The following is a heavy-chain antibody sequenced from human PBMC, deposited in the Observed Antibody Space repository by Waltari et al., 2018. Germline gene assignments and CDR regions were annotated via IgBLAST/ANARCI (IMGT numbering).Heavy chain of an antibody. Sequence: QVQLVESGGGVVQPGRSLSLSCAASGFTFSSYAIPWVRQAPGKGLEWVAVISYDGSNKYYADSVKGRFTISRDNSKNTLYLQMNSLRAEDTAVYYCARVDFRAAGTRGHAFDIWGQGTMVTVSS. D-gene: IGHD6-13*01. CDR3: ARVDFRAAGTRGHAFDI. CDR2: ISYDGSNK. CDR1: GFTFSSYA. J-gene: IGHJ3*02. V-gene: IGHV3-30-3*01.